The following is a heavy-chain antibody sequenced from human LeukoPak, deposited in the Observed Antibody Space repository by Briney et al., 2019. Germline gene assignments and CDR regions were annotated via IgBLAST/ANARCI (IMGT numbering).Heavy chain of an antibody. V-gene: IGHV4-34*01. CDR1: GASFSGYY. CDR2: INHSGST. Sequence: SETLSLTCAVYGASFSGYYWSWIRQPPGKGLEWIGEINHSGSTNYNPSLKGRVTISVDTSKKQFSLKQSSVTAADTAVYYCARGFCSGGRCYGAFDIWGQGTMVTVSS. J-gene: IGHJ3*02. D-gene: IGHD2-15*01. CDR3: ARGFCSGGRCYGAFDI.